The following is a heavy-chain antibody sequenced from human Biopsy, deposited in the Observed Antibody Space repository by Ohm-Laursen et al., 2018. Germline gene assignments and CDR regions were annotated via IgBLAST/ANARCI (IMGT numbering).Heavy chain of an antibody. Sequence: TLSLTWTVSGGSISSDYWNWIRQSPGKGLEWIAYIYSSGITNYNPSLKSRLTISIDTSKNQFSLKLNSMTTADTAVYYCARGQDYGGNKAFDIWGQGTKVTVSP. V-gene: IGHV4-59*01. J-gene: IGHJ3*02. CDR2: IYSSGIT. CDR1: GGSISSDY. D-gene: IGHD4-23*01. CDR3: ARGQDYGGNKAFDI.